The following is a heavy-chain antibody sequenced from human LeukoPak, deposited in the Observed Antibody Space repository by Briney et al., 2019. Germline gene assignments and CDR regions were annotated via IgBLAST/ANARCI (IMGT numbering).Heavy chain of an antibody. CDR2: IKEDGSVK. CDR1: GFPFSSYW. V-gene: IGHV3-7*05. Sequence: PGGSLRLSCAASGFPFSSYWMSWVRQAPGKGLEWVANIKEDGSVKYYVDSVKGRFTISRDNAKNSVCLEMNSLRAEDTAVYYCARDNYGDYGYWGQGTLVTVSS. CDR3: ARDNYGDYGY. D-gene: IGHD4-17*01. J-gene: IGHJ4*02.